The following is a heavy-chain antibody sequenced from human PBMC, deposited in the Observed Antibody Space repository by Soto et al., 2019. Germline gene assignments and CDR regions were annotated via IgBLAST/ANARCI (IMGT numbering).Heavy chain of an antibody. CDR2: IIPIFGTA. D-gene: IGHD3-22*01. V-gene: IGHV1-69*01. J-gene: IGHJ4*02. Sequence: QVQLVQSGAEVKKPGSSVKVSCKASGGTFSSYAISWVRQAPGQGLEWMGGIIPIFGTANYAQKFQGRVTITADESTSTAYRELSSLRSEDTAVYYCARTPHYYDRSLVDYWGQGTLVTVSS. CDR3: ARTPHYYDRSLVDY. CDR1: GGTFSSYA.